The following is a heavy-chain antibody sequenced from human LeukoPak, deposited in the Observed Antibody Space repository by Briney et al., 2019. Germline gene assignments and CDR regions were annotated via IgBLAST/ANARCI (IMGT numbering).Heavy chain of an antibody. J-gene: IGHJ6*02. CDR3: ASRGGYDSGSDYYYYGMDV. CDR2: IKQDGSEK. Sequence: GGSLRLSCVASGVSFRSYWMSWVRQAPGKGLEWVADIKQDGSEKYSVDSGKGRFTISRDNARTSLYLQRNSLRAEDTAVYYCASRGGYDSGSDYYYYGMDVWGQGTTVTVSS. V-gene: IGHV3-7*01. D-gene: IGHD3-10*01. CDR1: GVSFRSYW.